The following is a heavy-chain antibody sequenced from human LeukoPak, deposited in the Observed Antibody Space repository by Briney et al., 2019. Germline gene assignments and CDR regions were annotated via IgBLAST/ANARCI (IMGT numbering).Heavy chain of an antibody. V-gene: IGHV1-2*04. CDR3: ARGPWCSSTSCYPRRAFDI. CDR2: INPNSGGT. Sequence: ASVKVSCKASGYTFTGYYMHWVRQAPGQGLEWMGWINPNSGGTNYAQKFQGWVTMTRDTSISTAYMELSRLRSDDTAVYYCARGPWCSSTSCYPRRAFDIWGQGTMVTVSS. CDR1: GYTFTGYY. D-gene: IGHD2-2*01. J-gene: IGHJ3*02.